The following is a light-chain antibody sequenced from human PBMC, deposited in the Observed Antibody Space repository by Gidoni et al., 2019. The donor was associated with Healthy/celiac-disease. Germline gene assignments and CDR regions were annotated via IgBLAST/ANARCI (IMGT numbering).Light chain of an antibody. CDR2: DAS. CDR3: QQRSNWPPIT. J-gene: IGKJ5*01. Sequence: EIVLTQSLATLSLSPGERATLSCRASQSVSSYLAWYQQKPGQAPRLLIYDASNRATGIPARFSGSGSGTDFTLTISSLEPEDFAVYYCQQRSNWPPITFXXXTRLEIK. CDR1: QSVSSY. V-gene: IGKV3-11*01.